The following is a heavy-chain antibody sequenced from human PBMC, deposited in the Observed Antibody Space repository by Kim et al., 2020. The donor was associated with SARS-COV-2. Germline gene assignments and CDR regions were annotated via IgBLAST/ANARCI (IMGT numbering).Heavy chain of an antibody. D-gene: IGHD4-17*01. CDR1: GFTFSDHY. J-gene: IGHJ4*02. CDR2: IRNKANSYTT. Sequence: GGSLRLSCAASGFTFSDHYMDWVRQAPGKGLVWLGRIRNKANSYTTEYAASVKGRLTISRDDSKNSLYLQMNSLKTEDTAVYYCARNPVTTALYFDYWGQGTLVTVSS. V-gene: IGHV3-72*01. CDR3: ARNPVTTALYFDY.